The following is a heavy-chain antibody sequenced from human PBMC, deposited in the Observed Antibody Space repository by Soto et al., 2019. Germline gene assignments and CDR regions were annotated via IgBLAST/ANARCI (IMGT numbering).Heavy chain of an antibody. J-gene: IGHJ1*01. Sequence: EVQLLESGGGVVQPGGSLRLSCEASGFNFKKFSIGWVRQAPGGGLEGGSGISCCGGSTFYADSVKGRFSLARDDSKNTLSLQLNSLRVEDTAHYYCAKADGEQWLIPHLDNWGQGTQVTVS. CDR2: ISCCGGST. V-gene: IGHV3-23*01. CDR1: GFNFKKFS. D-gene: IGHD6-19*01. CDR3: AKADGEQWLIPHLDN.